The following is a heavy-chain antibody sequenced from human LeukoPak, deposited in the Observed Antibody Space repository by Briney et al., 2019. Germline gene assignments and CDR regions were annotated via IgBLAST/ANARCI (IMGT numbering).Heavy chain of an antibody. J-gene: IGHJ3*02. Sequence: PGGSLRLSCAASGFTFSSYAMHWVRQAPGKGLEWVAVISYDGSNKYYADSVKGRFTISRDSSKNALYLQMNSLRAEDTAVYYCAKVGLVGTTRGAFDIWGQGTMVTVSS. CDR3: AKVGLVGTTRGAFDI. CDR2: ISYDGSNK. CDR1: GFTFSSYA. D-gene: IGHD1-26*01. V-gene: IGHV3-30*18.